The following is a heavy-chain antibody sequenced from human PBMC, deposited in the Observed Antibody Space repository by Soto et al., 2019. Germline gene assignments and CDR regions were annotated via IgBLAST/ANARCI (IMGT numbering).Heavy chain of an antibody. CDR3: ARDPMVRGVIIRDAFDI. V-gene: IGHV4-31*03. Sequence: QVQLQESGPGLVKPSQTLSLTCTVSGGSISSGGYYWSWIRQHPGKGLEWIGYIYYSGSTYYNPSLKSRVTISVDTSKNQFSLKLSSVTAADTAVYYCARDPMVRGVIIRDAFDIWGQGTMVTVSS. D-gene: IGHD3-10*01. J-gene: IGHJ3*02. CDR1: GGSISSGGYY. CDR2: IYYSGST.